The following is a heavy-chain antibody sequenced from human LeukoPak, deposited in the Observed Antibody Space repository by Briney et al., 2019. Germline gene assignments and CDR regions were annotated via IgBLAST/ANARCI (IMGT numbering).Heavy chain of an antibody. CDR1: VYTFTSYY. D-gene: IGHD4-23*01. V-gene: IGHV1-46*01. Sequence: ASVKVSCKASVYTFTSYYMHWVRQAPGQGLEWMGIINPSGGSTSYAQKFQGRVTMTRDTSTSTVYMELSSLRSEDTAVYYCASFDYGGNPKRDYWGQGTLVTVSS. CDR3: ASFDYGGNPKRDY. CDR2: INPSGGST. J-gene: IGHJ4*02.